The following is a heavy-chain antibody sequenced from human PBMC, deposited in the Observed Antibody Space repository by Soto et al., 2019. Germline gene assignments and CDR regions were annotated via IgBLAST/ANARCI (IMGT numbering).Heavy chain of an antibody. CDR2: ISGSDGKT. J-gene: IGHJ4*02. V-gene: IGHV3-23*01. CDR3: ARWSYLDY. Sequence: GGSLRLSCAASGFSFGGYALIWVRQAPGKGLEWVSTISGSDGKTFYADSVKGRFSISRDTSQSTLYLQMNSLRADDTAMYYCARWSYLDYWGQGTRVTVS. D-gene: IGHD3-3*01. CDR1: GFSFGGYA.